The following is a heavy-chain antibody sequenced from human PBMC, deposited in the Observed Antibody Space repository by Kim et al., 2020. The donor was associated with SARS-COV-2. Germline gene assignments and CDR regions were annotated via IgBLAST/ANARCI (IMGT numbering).Heavy chain of an antibody. D-gene: IGHD4-17*01. CDR3: ARYGDFDY. V-gene: IGHV3-48*03. J-gene: IGHJ4*02. CDR1: GFTFSHYE. Sequence: GGSLRLSCAASGFTFSHYEMNWVRQAPGKGLEWVSYISRSGDTIYYADSVKDRFTISRDNAKNSLYLQMNSLRAEDTAVYYCARYGDFDYWGQGTLVTVSS. CDR2: ISRSGDTI.